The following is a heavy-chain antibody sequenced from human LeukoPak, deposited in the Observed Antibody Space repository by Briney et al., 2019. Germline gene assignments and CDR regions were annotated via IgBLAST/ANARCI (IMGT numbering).Heavy chain of an antibody. CDR2: ISYDGSNK. V-gene: IGHV3-30-3*01. D-gene: IGHD1-26*01. J-gene: IGHJ4*02. CDR1: GFTFSSYA. Sequence: PGRSLRLSCAASGFTFSSYAMHWVRQAPGKGLEWVAVISYDGSNKYYADSVKGRFTISRDNSKNTLYLQMNSLRAEDTAVYYCVRDQQWESPHYFDFWGQGTPVTVS. CDR3: VRDQQWESPHYFDF.